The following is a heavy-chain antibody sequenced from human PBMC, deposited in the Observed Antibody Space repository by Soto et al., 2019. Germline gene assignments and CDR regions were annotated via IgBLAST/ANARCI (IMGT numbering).Heavy chain of an antibody. CDR3: ARGTKYYDFWSGYYHWFDP. D-gene: IGHD3-3*01. Sequence: SSETLSLTCAVYGGSFSGYYWSWIRQPPGKGLEWIGEINHSGSTNYNPSLKSRVTISVDTSKNQFSLKLSSVTAADTAVYYCARGTKYYDFWSGYYHWFDPWGQGTLVTVSS. CDR2: INHSGST. CDR1: GGSFSGYY. J-gene: IGHJ5*02. V-gene: IGHV4-34*01.